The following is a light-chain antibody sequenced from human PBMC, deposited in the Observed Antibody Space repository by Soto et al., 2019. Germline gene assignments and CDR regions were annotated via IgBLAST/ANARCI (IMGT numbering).Light chain of an antibody. J-gene: IGLJ1*01. CDR1: SSNIGANT. V-gene: IGLV1-44*01. CDR3: AAWDDSLNGYV. Sequence: QSVLTQPPSASGTPGQRVAFSCSGSSSNIGANTVNWYQQLPGAAPKLLIYSHSQRPSGVPDRFSGSKSGTSASLAISGLQSDDEADYYCAAWDDSLNGYVFGNGTKVTVL. CDR2: SHS.